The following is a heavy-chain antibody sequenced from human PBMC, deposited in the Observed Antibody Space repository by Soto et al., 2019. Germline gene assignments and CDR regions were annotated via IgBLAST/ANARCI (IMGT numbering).Heavy chain of an antibody. CDR2: IYHRGTT. V-gene: IGHV4-4*02. Sequence: QVQLQESGPGLVKSSETLSLTCTVSGESITTSNWWSWVRQPPGGGLEWIGEIYHRGTTNYNPSLKSRATISLDKSKNQFSLKVKSVTAADTAMYYCTRGDAAVSDDLYWGQGILVAVSS. CDR3: TRGDAAVSDDLY. J-gene: IGHJ4*02. D-gene: IGHD6-19*01. CDR1: GESITTSNW.